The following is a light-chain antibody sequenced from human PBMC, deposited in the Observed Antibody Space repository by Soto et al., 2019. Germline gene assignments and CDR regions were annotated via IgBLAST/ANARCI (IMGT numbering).Light chain of an antibody. V-gene: IGLV4-69*01. CDR3: QTWGTGTWV. CDR1: SGHSSYA. J-gene: IGLJ3*02. Sequence: QLVLTQSPSASASLGASVKLTCTLSSGHSSYAIAWHQQQPEKGPRYLMKLNSDGSHSKGDGIPDRFSGSTSGAERYLTISSLQSEDEADYYCQTWGTGTWVFCGGTKLTVL. CDR2: LNSDGSH.